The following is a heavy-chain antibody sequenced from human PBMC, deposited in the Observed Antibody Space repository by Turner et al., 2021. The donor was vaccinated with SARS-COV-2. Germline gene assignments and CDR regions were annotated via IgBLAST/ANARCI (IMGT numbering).Heavy chain of an antibody. Sequence: EVQLVESGGGWVQPGGSLRLSCAASGFTVSSNYMSWVRQAPGKGLEWVSVISGSGGNTYYADSVKGRFTISRDNSKNTLYLQMNSLRAEDTAVYYCAKGGDHGDYWGQGTLVTVSS. CDR2: ISGSGGNT. CDR3: AKGGDHGDY. CDR1: GFTVSSNY. J-gene: IGHJ4*02. V-gene: IGHV3-23*04. D-gene: IGHD2-21*02.